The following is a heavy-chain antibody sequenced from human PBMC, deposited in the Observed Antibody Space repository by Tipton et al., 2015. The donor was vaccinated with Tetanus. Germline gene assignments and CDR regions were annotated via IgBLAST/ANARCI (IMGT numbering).Heavy chain of an antibody. J-gene: IGHJ6*02. CDR1: GFRFSSDW. D-gene: IGHD1-1*01. V-gene: IGHV3-7*01. CDR3: ARRSLTNYGLDV. CDR2: INRDGSEK. Sequence: SLRLSCADTGFRFSSDWMGWVRQAAGKGLEWVAHINRDGSEKACADAVQGRFTISRDNAKNTVYLQMNSLRAEDTAVYFCARRSLTNYGLDVWGQGTPVTVCS.